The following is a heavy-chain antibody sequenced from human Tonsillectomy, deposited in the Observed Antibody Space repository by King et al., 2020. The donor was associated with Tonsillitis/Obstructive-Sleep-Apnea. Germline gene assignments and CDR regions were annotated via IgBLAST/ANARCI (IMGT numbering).Heavy chain of an antibody. D-gene: IGHD3-10*01. CDR2: ISSSSSTI. CDR1: GFTLSSYS. CDR3: ARGGGQRVDY. V-gene: IGHV3-48*02. Sequence: VQLVESGGGLVQPGGSLRLSCAASGFTLSSYSMNWVRQAPGKGLEWLAYISSSSSTIYYADSVKGRFTTSRNNAKNSLYLQMNSLRDEDTAVYYCARGGGQRVDYWGQGTLVTVSS. J-gene: IGHJ4*02.